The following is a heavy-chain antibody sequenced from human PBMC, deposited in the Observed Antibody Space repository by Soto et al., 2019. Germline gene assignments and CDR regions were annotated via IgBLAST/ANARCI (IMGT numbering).Heavy chain of an antibody. CDR2: IYYSGST. J-gene: IGHJ6*02. CDR3: ARHKYSSSWYLTFYGMDV. D-gene: IGHD6-13*01. V-gene: IGHV4-39*01. Sequence: RSETLSLTCTVSGGSISSGSYYWGWIRQRPGKGLEWIGSIYYSGSTYYNPSLKSRVTISVDTSKNQFSLKLSSVTAADTAVYYCARHKYSSSWYLTFYGMDVWGQGTTVT. CDR1: GGSISSGSYY.